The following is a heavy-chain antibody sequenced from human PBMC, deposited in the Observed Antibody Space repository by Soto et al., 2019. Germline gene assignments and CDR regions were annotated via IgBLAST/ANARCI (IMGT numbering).Heavy chain of an antibody. CDR2: IYYSGST. V-gene: IGHV4-30-4*02. J-gene: IGHJ5*02. Sequence: SETLSLTCTVSAASISSGDYYGSWIRQPPGKGLEWIGYIYYSGSTYYNPSLKSRVTISVDTSKSHCSLKLISLTAADTAVYYCAHFSDLEWYGPWGQGSVVTVS. D-gene: IGHD2-21*01. CDR3: AHFSDLEWYGP. CDR1: AASISSGDYY.